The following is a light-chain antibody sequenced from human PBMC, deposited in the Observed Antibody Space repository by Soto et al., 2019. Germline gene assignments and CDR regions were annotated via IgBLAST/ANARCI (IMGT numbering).Light chain of an antibody. CDR2: DVN. J-gene: IGLJ3*02. Sequence: QSALTQPRSVSGSPGQSVTISCTGTSSDVGAYNYVSWYQKHPGKAPKLMIYDVNKRTSGVPDRFSGSKSGNTAFLIISGLQAEDEADYYCCSYAGSYTHWVFGGGTKLTVL. CDR3: CSYAGSYTHWV. CDR1: SSDVGAYNY. V-gene: IGLV2-11*01.